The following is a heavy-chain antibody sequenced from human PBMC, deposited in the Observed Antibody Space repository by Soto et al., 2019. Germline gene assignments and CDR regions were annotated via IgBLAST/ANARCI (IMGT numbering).Heavy chain of an antibody. V-gene: IGHV4-31*03. CDR2: IYYSGST. CDR1: GGSVSSGGYY. CDR3: AREASSSGWPTKVDY. D-gene: IGHD6-19*01. Sequence: KPSETLSLTCTVSGGSVSSGGYYWNWIRQHPGKGLEWIGYIYYSGSTYYNPSLKSRVTISVDTSKNQFSLNLTSVTAADTAVYYCAREASSSGWPTKVDYWGQGTLVTVSS. J-gene: IGHJ4*02.